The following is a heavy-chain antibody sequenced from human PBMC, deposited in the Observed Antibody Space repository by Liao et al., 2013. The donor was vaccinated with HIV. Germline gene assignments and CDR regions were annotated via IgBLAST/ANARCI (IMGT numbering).Heavy chain of an antibody. J-gene: IGHJ5*02. D-gene: IGHD4-17*01. CDR2: ISTNGNT. V-gene: IGHV4-4*07. Sequence: QVHLQESGPGLVKPSETLSLTCTVSGGFLTNYYCNWFRQPAGKGLEWIGHISTNGNTNYNPSLKSRVTMSVDTSKNQFSLKLSSVTAADTAVYYCARDYGDLARGYWFDPWGPGTLVTVSS. CDR1: GGFLTNYY. CDR3: ARDYGDLARGYWFDP.